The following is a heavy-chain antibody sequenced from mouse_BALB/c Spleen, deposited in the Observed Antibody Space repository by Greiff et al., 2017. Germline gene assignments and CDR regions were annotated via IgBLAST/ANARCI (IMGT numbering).Heavy chain of an antibody. CDR1: GFSLTSYG. CDR2: IWRGGST. Sequence: VQLVESGPSLVQPSQSLSITCTVSGFSLTSYGVHWVRQSPGKGLEWLGVIWRGGSTDYNAAFMSRLSITQDNSKSQVFFKMNSLQADDTAIYYCAKNLGYDGGAYWGQGTLVTVSA. V-gene: IGHV2-5-1*01. D-gene: IGHD2-14*01. CDR3: AKNLGYDGGAY. J-gene: IGHJ3*01.